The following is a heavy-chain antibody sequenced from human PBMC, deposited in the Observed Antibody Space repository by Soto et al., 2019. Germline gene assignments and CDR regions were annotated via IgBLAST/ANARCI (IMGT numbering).Heavy chain of an antibody. V-gene: IGHV1-18*04. D-gene: IGHD1-26*01. Sequence: QVQLVQSAPEVKRPGASVKVSCKTSGFTFTSYPFSWVRQAPGQGLEWLAWVHPYEGTTKVAHQFRDRITLTTDTSAATVFMELTRVTSDDTAVYLGEREYYSTTTWIDYWVQGTLVAVSS. CDR1: GFTFTSYP. CDR3: EREYYSTTTWIDY. J-gene: IGHJ4*02. CDR2: VHPYEGTT.